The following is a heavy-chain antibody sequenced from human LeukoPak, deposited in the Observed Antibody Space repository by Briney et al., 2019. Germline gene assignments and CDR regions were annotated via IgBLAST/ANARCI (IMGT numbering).Heavy chain of an antibody. Sequence: SETLSLTCTVSGGSISSYYWSWIRQPAGKGLEWIGRIYTSGSTNYNPSLKSRVTMSVDTSKDQFSLKLSSVTAADTAVYYCARAQNAAQLAYAFDIWGQGTMVTVSS. J-gene: IGHJ3*02. CDR2: IYTSGST. CDR3: ARAQNAAQLAYAFDI. D-gene: IGHD6-13*01. CDR1: GGSISSYY. V-gene: IGHV4-4*07.